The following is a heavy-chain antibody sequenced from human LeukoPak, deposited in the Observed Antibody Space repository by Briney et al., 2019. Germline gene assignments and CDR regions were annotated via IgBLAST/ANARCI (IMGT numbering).Heavy chain of an antibody. D-gene: IGHD1-1*01. CDR2: IYHSGST. J-gene: IGHJ6*03. V-gene: IGHV4-4*02. CDR1: GGSIRSSNR. CDR3: GTTGHWAGIRTIYYYYDMDV. Sequence: PSETLSLTCAVSGGSIRSSNRWNWVRQPPGKGLEWIGEIYHSGSTNYNPSLKSRVTISVDKYTNLFSLKLTTVSAAETAVYYCGTTGHWAGIRTIYYYYDMDVWGKGTMVTVSS.